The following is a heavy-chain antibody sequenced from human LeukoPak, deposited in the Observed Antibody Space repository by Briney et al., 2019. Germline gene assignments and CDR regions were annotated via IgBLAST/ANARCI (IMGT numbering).Heavy chain of an antibody. J-gene: IGHJ4*02. CDR2: IFGSGGSA. CDR3: AKTTTGYSSGRYPAWPIDY. V-gene: IGHV3-23*01. D-gene: IGHD2-15*01. Sequence: GGSLRLSCAASGFTFGSYAMYWVRQAPGKGMEWVSGIFGSGGSAHYADSVKGRFTISRDNSKNTVYLQMDSLRAEDTATYYCAKTTTGYSSGRYPAWPIDYWGQGTLVTVSS. CDR1: GFTFGSYA.